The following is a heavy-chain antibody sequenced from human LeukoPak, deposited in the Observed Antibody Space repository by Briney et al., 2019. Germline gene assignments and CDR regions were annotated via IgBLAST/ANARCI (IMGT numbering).Heavy chain of an antibody. D-gene: IGHD3-3*01. J-gene: IGHJ4*02. Sequence: SETLSVTCAVSGHSISSGYYWGWIRQPPGKGLEWIGNISHSGSTYCNPSLKSRVTISVDTSKNQFSLKLSSVTAADTAVYYCARHGLWGGYNYVLDYWGQGTLVTVSS. CDR1: GHSISSGYY. CDR2: ISHSGST. CDR3: ARHGLWGGYNYVLDY. V-gene: IGHV4-38-2*01.